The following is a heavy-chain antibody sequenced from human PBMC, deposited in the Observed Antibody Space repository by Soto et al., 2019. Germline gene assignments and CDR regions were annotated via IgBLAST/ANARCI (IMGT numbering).Heavy chain of an antibody. V-gene: IGHV4-31*03. CDR1: DDSLTTNKYA. CDR3: ARASYFRPSGSYYFVS. CDR2: VYSNGNT. Sequence: SETLSLTCTVSDDSLTTNKYAWTWIRQNPEKGLEWIGYVYSNGNTRSSPSLQSRVSMSVDTSKSHFSLRLSSVTAADTAVYFCARASYFRPSGSYYFVSWGQGTLVTAPQ. J-gene: IGHJ4*02. D-gene: IGHD3-10*01.